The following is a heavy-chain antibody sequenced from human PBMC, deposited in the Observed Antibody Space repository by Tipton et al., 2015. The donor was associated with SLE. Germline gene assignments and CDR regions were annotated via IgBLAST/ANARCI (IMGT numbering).Heavy chain of an antibody. V-gene: IGHV4-30-4*01. CDR2: VYYSGST. D-gene: IGHD7-27*01. CDR1: GGSFSSFY. J-gene: IGHJ4*02. CDR3: ARGPEELGIPPLFDY. Sequence: TLSLTCAVYGGSFSSFYWSWIRQPPGKGLEWIGYVYYSGSTYYNPSLKSRVTISVDTSKNQFSLKLSSVTAADTAVYYCARGPEELGIPPLFDYWGQGTLVTVSS.